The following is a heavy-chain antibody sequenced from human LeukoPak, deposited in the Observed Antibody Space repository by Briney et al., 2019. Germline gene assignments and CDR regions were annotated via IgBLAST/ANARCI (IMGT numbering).Heavy chain of an antibody. CDR2: IYYSGST. V-gene: IGHV4-39*07. Sequence: PSETLSLTCTVSGGSISSSSYYWGWIRQPPGKGLEWIGSIYYSGSTYYNPSLKSRVTISVDTSKNQFSLKLSSVTAADTAVYYCARVGGKQQLVGYFDYWGQGTLVTVSS. D-gene: IGHD6-13*01. CDR3: ARVGGKQQLVGYFDY. CDR1: GGSISSSSYY. J-gene: IGHJ4*02.